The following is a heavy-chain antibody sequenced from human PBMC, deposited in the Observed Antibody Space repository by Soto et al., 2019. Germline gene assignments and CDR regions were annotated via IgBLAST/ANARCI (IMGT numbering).Heavy chain of an antibody. Sequence: GASVKVSCKASGGTFSSYAISWVRQAPGQGLECMGGIFPIFGTANYAQNFQGRVTITADESTSTAYLELSSLRSEDTAVYYCARESRYCSGGSCYMDGAFDFWGQGTMVTVSS. CDR1: GGTFSSYA. CDR2: IFPIFGTA. J-gene: IGHJ3*01. V-gene: IGHV1-69*13. CDR3: ARESRYCSGGSCYMDGAFDF. D-gene: IGHD2-15*01.